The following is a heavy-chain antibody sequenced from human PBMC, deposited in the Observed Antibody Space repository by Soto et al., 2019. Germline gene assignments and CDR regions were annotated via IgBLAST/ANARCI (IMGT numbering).Heavy chain of an antibody. D-gene: IGHD3-10*01. CDR1: GGPMNNYY. CDR2: MGYNGFT. Sequence: QVQLQESGPGLVKPSETLSLTFTISGGPMNNYYCSWFRQPRGQGLEWIGYMGYNGFTRYNPSLRSRVAISLDTAKNQFSLNLSSVTAADTALYSCARQGFGELHGLVDVWGQGITVTVSS. CDR3: ARQGFGELHGLVDV. J-gene: IGHJ6*02. V-gene: IGHV4-59*08.